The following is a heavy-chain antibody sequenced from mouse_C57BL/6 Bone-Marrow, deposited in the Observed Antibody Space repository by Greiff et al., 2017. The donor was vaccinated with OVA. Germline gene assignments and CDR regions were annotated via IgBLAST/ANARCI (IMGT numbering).Heavy chain of an antibody. CDR3: ARSRYGSSLLDY. CDR1: GYTFTDYY. CDR2: INPYNGGT. D-gene: IGHD1-1*01. V-gene: IGHV1-19*01. J-gene: IGHJ2*01. Sequence: DVQLQESGPVLVKPGASVKMSCKASGYTFTDYYMNWVKQSHGKSLEWIGVINPYNGGTSYNQKFKGKATLTVDKSSSTAYMELNSLTSEDSAVYYCARSRYGSSLLDYWGQGTTLTVSS.